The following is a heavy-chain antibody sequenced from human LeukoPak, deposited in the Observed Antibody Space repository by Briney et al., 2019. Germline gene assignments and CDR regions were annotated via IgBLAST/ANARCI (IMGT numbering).Heavy chain of an antibody. J-gene: IGHJ4*02. Sequence: ASVKVSCKASGYTFTIYYMHWVRQAPGQGLEWMGIINPSGGSTSYAQKFQGRVTMTRDTSTSTVYMGLSSLRSEDTAVYYCARLGIVGATPDYWGQGTLVTVSS. CDR1: GYTFTIYY. D-gene: IGHD1-26*01. CDR3: ARLGIVGATPDY. V-gene: IGHV1-46*01. CDR2: INPSGGST.